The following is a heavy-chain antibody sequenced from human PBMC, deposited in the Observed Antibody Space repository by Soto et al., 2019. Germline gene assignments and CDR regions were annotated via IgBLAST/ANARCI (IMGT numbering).Heavy chain of an antibody. Sequence: HPGGSLRLSCAASGFTFSSYSMNWVRQAPGKGLEWVSYISSSSSTVYYADSVKGRFTISRDNAKNSLYLQMNSLRDEDTAVYYCARGLLAGYLDYFDYWGQGTLVTVSS. D-gene: IGHD3-9*01. J-gene: IGHJ4*02. CDR2: ISSSSSTV. CDR1: GFTFSSYS. CDR3: ARGLLAGYLDYFDY. V-gene: IGHV3-48*02.